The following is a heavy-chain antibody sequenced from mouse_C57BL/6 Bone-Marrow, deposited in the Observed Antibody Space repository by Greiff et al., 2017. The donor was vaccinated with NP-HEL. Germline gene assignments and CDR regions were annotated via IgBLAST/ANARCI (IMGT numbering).Heavy chain of an antibody. D-gene: IGHD1-1*01. CDR2: ISSGGSYT. Sequence: DVMLVESGGDLVKPGGSLKLSCAASGFTFSSYGMSWVRQTPDKRLEWVATISSGGSYTYYPDSVKGRFTISRDNAKNTLYLQMSSLKSEDTAMYYCASPNYDWFAYWGQGTLVTVSA. V-gene: IGHV5-6*02. CDR3: ASPNYDWFAY. J-gene: IGHJ3*01. CDR1: GFTFSSYG.